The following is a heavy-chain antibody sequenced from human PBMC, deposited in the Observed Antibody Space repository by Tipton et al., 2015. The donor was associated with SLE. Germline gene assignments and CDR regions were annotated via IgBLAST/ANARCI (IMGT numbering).Heavy chain of an antibody. D-gene: IGHD5-24*01. CDR1: GGSINSGDYS. CDR2: IFRSGNA. J-gene: IGHJ3*02. V-gene: IGHV4-30-2*01. CDR3: AGGEMDVVDM. Sequence: TLSLTCAVSGGSINSGDYSWSWIRRPPGKGLEWIGYIFRSGNAYYNPSLKSRVTISLDMSTNQFSLRLDSATAADTAVYYCAGGEMDVVDMWGQGTVVSVSS.